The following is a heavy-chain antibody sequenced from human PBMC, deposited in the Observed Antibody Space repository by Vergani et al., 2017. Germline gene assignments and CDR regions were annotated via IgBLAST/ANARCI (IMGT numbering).Heavy chain of an antibody. CDR3: ARARGDYGDLYFDY. J-gene: IGHJ4*02. V-gene: IGHV1-46*01. CDR2: INPSGGST. Sequence: QVQLVQSGAEVKKPGASVKVSCKASGYTFTSYGISWVRQAPGQGLEWMGIINPSGGSTSYAQKFQGRVTMTRDTSTSTVYMELSSLRSEDTAVYYCARARGDYGDLYFDYWGQGTLVTVSS. D-gene: IGHD4-17*01. CDR1: GYTFTSYG.